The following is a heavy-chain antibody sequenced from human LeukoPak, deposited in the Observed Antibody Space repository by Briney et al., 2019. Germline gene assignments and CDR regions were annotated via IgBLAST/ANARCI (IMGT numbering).Heavy chain of an antibody. V-gene: IGHV4-34*01. CDR2: INHSGST. CDR1: GGSFSGYY. D-gene: IGHD1-26*01. J-gene: IGHJ4*02. Sequence: SXTCAVYGGSFSGYYWSWIRQPPGKGLEWIGEINHSGSTNYNPSLKSRVTISVDTSKNQFSLKLSSVTAADTAVYYCTRVMVGATTDYWGQGTLVTVSS. CDR3: TRVMVGATTDY.